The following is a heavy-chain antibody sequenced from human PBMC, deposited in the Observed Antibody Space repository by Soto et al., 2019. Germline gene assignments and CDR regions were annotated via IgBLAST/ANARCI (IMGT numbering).Heavy chain of an antibody. CDR1: GYTFTSYA. CDR2: INAGNGNT. CDR3: ARELVVVVEGAFDY. V-gene: IGHV1-3*01. Sequence: QVQLVQSGAEVKKPGASVKVSCKASGYTFTSYAMHWVRQAPGQRLEWMGWINAGNGNTKYSQKFQGRVTITRDTSASTAYMELSSLRSEDTAVYYCARELVVVVEGAFDYWGQGTLVTVSS. J-gene: IGHJ4*02. D-gene: IGHD2-21*01.